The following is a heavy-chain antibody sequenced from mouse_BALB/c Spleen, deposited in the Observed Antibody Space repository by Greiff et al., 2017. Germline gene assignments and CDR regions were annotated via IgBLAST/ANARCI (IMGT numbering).Heavy chain of an antibody. D-gene: IGHD2-1*01. V-gene: IGHV3-6*02. CDR3: ARDPYIYYGNYVTY. J-gene: IGHJ3*01. CDR1: GYSITSGYY. Sequence: EVQLVESGPGLVKPSQSLSLTCSVTGYSITSGYYWNWIRQFPGNKLEWMGYISYDGSNNYNPSLKNRISITRDTSKNQFFLKLNSVTTEDTATYYCARDPYIYYGNYVTYWGQGTLVTVSA. CDR2: ISYDGSN.